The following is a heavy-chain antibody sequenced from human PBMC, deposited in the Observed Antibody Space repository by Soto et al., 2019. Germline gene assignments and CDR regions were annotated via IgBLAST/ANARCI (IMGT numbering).Heavy chain of an antibody. Sequence: QLQLQESGPGRVKPSETLSLTCNVSGVSISDTSYYWGWIRQPPGKGLEWIGTIYFNGNTFYNQSLKRRLTISVDTSKNQFSLRLTSVTAADTAVYYCARQGSYWGQGTLVGVSS. CDR1: GVSISDTSYY. CDR3: ARQGSY. J-gene: IGHJ4*02. V-gene: IGHV4-39*01. CDR2: IYFNGNT.